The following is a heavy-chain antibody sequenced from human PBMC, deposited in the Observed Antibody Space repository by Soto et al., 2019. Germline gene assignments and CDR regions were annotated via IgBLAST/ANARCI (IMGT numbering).Heavy chain of an antibody. Sequence: GSLRLSCAASGFTFSSYAMHWVRQAPGKGLEWVAAISYDGPNQYYGDSVKGRFTISKDNSKNTLYLQMNSLRPEDTAVYYCAKSPNFYCSSPNCYKYYFDHWGQGTRVTVSS. CDR3: AKSPNFYCSSPNCYKYYFDH. CDR2: ISYDGPNQ. V-gene: IGHV3-30*18. CDR1: GFTFSSYA. J-gene: IGHJ4*02. D-gene: IGHD2-2*02.